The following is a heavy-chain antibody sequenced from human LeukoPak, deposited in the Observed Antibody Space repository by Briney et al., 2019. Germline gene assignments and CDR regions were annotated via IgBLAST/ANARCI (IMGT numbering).Heavy chain of an antibody. CDR2: IGGRDDKT. D-gene: IGHD3-3*01. V-gene: IGHV3-23*01. CDR3: AKDPNPLYDFWTGYK. Sequence: GGSLRHSCAASGFTLPGHTMTWLRQAPGKGLEWVSIIGGRDDKTYYADSVKGGFTISRDNPRNILHLQLNSLRAEDTAVYYCAKDPNPLYDFWTGYKWGQGTLVTVSS. CDR1: GFTLPGHT. J-gene: IGHJ4*02.